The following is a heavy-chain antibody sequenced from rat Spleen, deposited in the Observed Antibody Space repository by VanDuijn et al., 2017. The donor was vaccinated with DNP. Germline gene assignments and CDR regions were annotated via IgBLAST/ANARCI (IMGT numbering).Heavy chain of an antibody. V-gene: IGHV3-3*01. CDR3: AIQLGVFDY. CDR1: GYSITNDYR. CDR2: INNAGNT. J-gene: IGHJ2*01. D-gene: IGHD5-1*01. Sequence: EVQLQESGPGLVKPSQSLSLTCSVTGYSITNDYRWNWIRKFPGNKLEWMGYINNAGNTNYNPSLKSRFSITRDTSKNQFFLQVNSVGTEDTATYYCAIQLGVFDYWGQGVMVTVSS.